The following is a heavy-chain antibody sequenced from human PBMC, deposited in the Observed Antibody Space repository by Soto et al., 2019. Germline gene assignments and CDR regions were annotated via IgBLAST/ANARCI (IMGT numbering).Heavy chain of an antibody. CDR2: IIHIFGPA. CDR1: GGTFSSYA. J-gene: IGHJ6*02. Sequence: QVQLVQSGAEVKKPGSSVKVSCKASGGTFSSYAISWVRQAPGQGLEWMGGIIHIFGPANYAKKFQGRVTITADESTSTAYRELSSLRSEDTAVYYCARDGDSVEIQLWRMSGGMDVWGQGTTVTVSS. CDR3: ARDGDSVEIQLWRMSGGMDV. V-gene: IGHV1-69*01. D-gene: IGHD5-18*01.